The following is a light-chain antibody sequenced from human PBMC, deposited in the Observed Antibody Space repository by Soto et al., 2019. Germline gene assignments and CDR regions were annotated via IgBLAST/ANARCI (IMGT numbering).Light chain of an antibody. J-gene: IGLJ1*01. Sequence: ALTQPASVSGSPGQSITISCTGTSSDVGGYNYVSWYQQHPGKAPKLMIYDVTDRPSGVSNRFSGSKSGNTASLTISGLQAEDEADYYCSSYTSTSTPWVFGTGTKVT. V-gene: IGLV2-14*01. CDR3: SSYTSTSTPWV. CDR1: SSDVGGYNY. CDR2: DVT.